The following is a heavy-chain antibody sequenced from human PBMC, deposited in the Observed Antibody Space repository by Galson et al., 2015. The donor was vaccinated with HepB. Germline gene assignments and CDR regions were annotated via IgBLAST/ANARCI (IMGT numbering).Heavy chain of an antibody. CDR1: GFSLSTSGVG. CDR2: IYWNDDK. CDR3: AHRIYDSSGERFDY. D-gene: IGHD3-22*01. Sequence: PALVKPTQTLTLTYTFSGFSLSTSGVGAGWIRQHPGKALEWLALIYWNDDKRYSPSLNSRLNITRDNSKNQGVLKMTSVDPVDTATYYCAHRIYDSSGERFDYWGQGTLVTVSS. J-gene: IGHJ4*02. V-gene: IGHV2-5*01.